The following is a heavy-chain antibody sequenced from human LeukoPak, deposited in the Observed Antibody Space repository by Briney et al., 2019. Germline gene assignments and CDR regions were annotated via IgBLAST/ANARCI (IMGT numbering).Heavy chain of an antibody. Sequence: SETLSLTCTVSGVSISTYYWTWIRQSAGKGLEWIGRIYTDGSTSYNPSLRSRVTISVDNSKNQFSLKLSSVTAADTAVYYCARPCRVGGSFPFDIWGQGTMVTVSS. CDR2: IYTDGST. D-gene: IGHD2-15*01. V-gene: IGHV4-4*07. CDR1: GVSISTYY. CDR3: ARPCRVGGSFPFDI. J-gene: IGHJ3*02.